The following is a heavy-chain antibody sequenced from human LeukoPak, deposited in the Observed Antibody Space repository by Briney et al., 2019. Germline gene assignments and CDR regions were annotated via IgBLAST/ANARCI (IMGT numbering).Heavy chain of an antibody. D-gene: IGHD2-15*01. CDR1: GGSISSYY. J-gene: IGHJ5*02. Sequence: PSETLSLTCTVSGGSISSYYWSWIRQPPGKGLEWIGYIYHSGTTNYNPSLKSRVTISVDPSKNQFSLKLTSVTAADTAVYYCARPVVVAARWFDPWGQGTLVTVSS. CDR3: ARPVVVAARWFDP. V-gene: IGHV4-59*01. CDR2: IYHSGTT.